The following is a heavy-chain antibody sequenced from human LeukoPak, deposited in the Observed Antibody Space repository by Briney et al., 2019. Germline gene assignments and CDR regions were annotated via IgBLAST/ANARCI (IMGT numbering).Heavy chain of an antibody. Sequence: SETLSLTCTVSGGSISSSSYYWGWIRQPPGKGLEWIGSIYYSGSTYYNPSLKSRVTISVGTSKNQFSLKLSSVTAADTAVYYCARAKGGRITMVRGVPNWFDPWGQGTLVTVSS. CDR2: IYYSGST. D-gene: IGHD3-10*01. CDR1: GGSISSSSYY. V-gene: IGHV4-39*07. CDR3: ARAKGGRITMVRGVPNWFDP. J-gene: IGHJ5*02.